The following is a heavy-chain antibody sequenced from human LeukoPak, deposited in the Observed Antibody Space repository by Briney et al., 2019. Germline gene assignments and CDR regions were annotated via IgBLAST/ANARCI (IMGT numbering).Heavy chain of an antibody. CDR2: VYDSGRA. CDR1: GGFISRFS. CDR3: AREKMGENAFDF. D-gene: IGHD3-16*01. V-gene: IGHV4-59*01. J-gene: IGHJ3*01. Sequence: PSETLSLTCTVSGGFISRFSWNWIRQPPGQGLQWIGYVYDSGRANYNASLESRVSMSVDASKNQFSLKLSSVTAADTAVYFCAREKMGENAFDFSGPGKMVTVSS.